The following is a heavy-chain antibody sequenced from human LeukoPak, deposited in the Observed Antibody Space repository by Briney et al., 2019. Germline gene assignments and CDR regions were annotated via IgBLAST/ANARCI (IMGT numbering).Heavy chain of an antibody. V-gene: IGHV3-20*04. J-gene: IGHJ6*03. CDR1: GFTFEDYG. CDR2: INWNGGST. Sequence: PGGSLRLSCAASGFTFEDYGMSWVRQAPGKGLEWVSGINWNGGSTGYADSVKGRFTISRDNAKNSLYLQMNSLRAEDTALYYCARAISDYYYMDVWGKGTTVTVSS. CDR3: ARAISDYYYMDV.